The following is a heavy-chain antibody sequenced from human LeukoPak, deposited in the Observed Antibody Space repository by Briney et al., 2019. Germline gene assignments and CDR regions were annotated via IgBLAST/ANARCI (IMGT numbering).Heavy chain of an antibody. D-gene: IGHD5-18*01. CDR3: AKDRGGMNTAMVTPDY. V-gene: IGHV3-30*18. CDR2: ISYDGSNK. Sequence: GGSLRLSCAASGFTFSSYGMHWVRQAPGKGLEWVAVISYDGSNKYYADSVKGRFTISRDNSKNTPYLQMNSLRAEDTAVYYCAKDRGGMNTAMVTPDYWGQGTLVTVSS. J-gene: IGHJ4*02. CDR1: GFTFSSYG.